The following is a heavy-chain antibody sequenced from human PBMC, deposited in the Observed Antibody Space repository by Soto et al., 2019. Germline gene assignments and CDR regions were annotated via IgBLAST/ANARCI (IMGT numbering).Heavy chain of an antibody. CDR3: ARDYYGSGSPNWFDP. CDR2: IYYSGST. D-gene: IGHD3-10*01. CDR1: GGSISSYY. J-gene: IGHJ5*02. Sequence: SETLSLTCTVSGGSISSYYWSWIRQPPGKGLEWVGYIYYSGSTNYNPSLKSRVTISVDTSKNQFSLKLSSVTAADTAVYYCARDYYGSGSPNWFDPWGQGTLVTVS. V-gene: IGHV4-59*01.